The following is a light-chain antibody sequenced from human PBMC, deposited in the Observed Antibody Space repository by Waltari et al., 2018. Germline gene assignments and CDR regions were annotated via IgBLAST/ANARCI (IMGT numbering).Light chain of an antibody. J-gene: IGLJ3*02. Sequence: QAGLTQPPSVSKGLRQTATLTCTGNNNNVGYQGAAWLQQHQGHPPKLRSNRDNKRPSGISERFSASRSGNTALLTITGLQPEDEADYYCSAWHSRLSAWLFGGGNKLTVL. V-gene: IGLV10-54*04. CDR3: SAWHSRLSAWL. CDR2: RDN. CDR1: NNNVGYQG.